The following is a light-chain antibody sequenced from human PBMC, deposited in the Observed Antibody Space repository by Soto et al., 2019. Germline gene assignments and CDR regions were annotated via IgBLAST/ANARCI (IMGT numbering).Light chain of an antibody. Sequence: ESVLTQSPGTLSLSPGESATLSCRASQSVSSSYLGWYQQKPGQAPRLLIYAASSRATGIPDRFSGSGSWTDFTLTLSRLEPEDFAVYYCQQYGSSPITFGQGTRLEIK. V-gene: IGKV3-20*01. CDR3: QQYGSSPIT. CDR1: QSVSSSY. CDR2: AAS. J-gene: IGKJ5*01.